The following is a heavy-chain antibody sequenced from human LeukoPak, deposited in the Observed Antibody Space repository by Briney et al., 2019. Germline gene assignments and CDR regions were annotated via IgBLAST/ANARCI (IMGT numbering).Heavy chain of an antibody. Sequence: SQTLSLTCTVSGGSISSGGYYWSWIRQPPGKGLEWIGYIYHSGSTYYNPSLKSRVTISVDRSKNQFSLKLSSVTAADTAVYYCARYSSGWYYFDYWGQGTLVTVSS. CDR3: ARYSSGWYYFDY. CDR1: GGSISSGGYY. D-gene: IGHD6-19*01. J-gene: IGHJ4*02. V-gene: IGHV4-30-2*01. CDR2: IYHSGST.